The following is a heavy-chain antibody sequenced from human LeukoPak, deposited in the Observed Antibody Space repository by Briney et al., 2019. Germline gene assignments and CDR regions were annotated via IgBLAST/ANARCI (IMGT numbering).Heavy chain of an antibody. CDR1: GYTFTSYD. CDR2: MNPNSGNT. CDR3: ARGRDIVATDLDY. J-gene: IGHJ4*02. V-gene: IGHV1-8*01. Sequence: ASLKVSCKASGYTFTSYDISWVRQATGQGLEWMGWMNPNSGNTGYAQKFQGRVTMTRNTSISTAYMELSSLRSEDTAVYYCARGRDIVATDLDYWGQGTLVTVSS. D-gene: IGHD5-12*01.